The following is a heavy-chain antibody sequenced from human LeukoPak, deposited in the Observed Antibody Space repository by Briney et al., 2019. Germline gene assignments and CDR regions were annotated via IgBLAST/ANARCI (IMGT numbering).Heavy chain of an antibody. Sequence: PSETPSLTCTVSGGSIRSSYYYWGWIRQPPGKGLEWIGSIYDSGSTYYNPSLKSRVTISVDTSKNQFSLKLNSVTAADTAVYYCAKDLEGPYSSGWYAWYFDLWGRGTLVTVSS. CDR2: IYDSGST. CDR1: GGSIRSSYYY. D-gene: IGHD6-19*01. V-gene: IGHV4-39*05. CDR3: AKDLEGPYSSGWYAWYFDL. J-gene: IGHJ2*01.